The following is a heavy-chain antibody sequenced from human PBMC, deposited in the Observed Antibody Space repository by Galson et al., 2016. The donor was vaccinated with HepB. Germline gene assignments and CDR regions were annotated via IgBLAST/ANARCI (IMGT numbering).Heavy chain of an antibody. CDR2: IRGDGGST. CDR3: ARFTQEWLDRVYYFDY. V-gene: IGHV3-23*01. D-gene: IGHD6-19*01. J-gene: IGHJ4*02. Sequence: SLRLSCAASGFTFGRYAMSWVRQAPGKGLEWVSAIRGDGGSTYYAESVQGRFTSSRDRSTNTMYLQMNSLRTDDTAVYYCARFTQEWLDRVYYFDYWGQGTLVTVSS. CDR1: GFTFGRYA.